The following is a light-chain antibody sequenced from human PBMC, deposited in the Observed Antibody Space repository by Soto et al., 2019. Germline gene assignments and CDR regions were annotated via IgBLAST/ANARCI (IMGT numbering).Light chain of an antibody. J-gene: IGLJ2*01. CDR2: DVS. V-gene: IGLV2-14*01. CDR1: SSDVGGYDY. CDR3: SSYTPSSTL. Sequence: QSVLTQPASVSGSPGQSITISCTGTSSDVGGYDYVSWYQQYPGKAPKLIIYDVSNRPSGVSNHFSGSKSGNTVSLTISGLQAEDEADYYCSSYTPSSTLFGGGTKLTVL.